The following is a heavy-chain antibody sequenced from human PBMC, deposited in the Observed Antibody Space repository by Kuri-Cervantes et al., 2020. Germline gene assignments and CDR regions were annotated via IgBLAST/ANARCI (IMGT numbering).Heavy chain of an antibody. CDR3: ARDSQRGPRGGSCTDY. V-gene: IGHV3-11*01. CDR1: GGSFSDYY. Sequence: LSLTCAVYGGSFSDYYMSWIRQAPGKGLEWVSYISSSGSTIYYADSVKGRFTISRDNAKNSLYLQMNSLRAEDTAVYYCARDSQRGPRGGSCTDYWGQGTLVTVSS. D-gene: IGHD2-15*01. CDR2: ISSSGSTI. J-gene: IGHJ4*02.